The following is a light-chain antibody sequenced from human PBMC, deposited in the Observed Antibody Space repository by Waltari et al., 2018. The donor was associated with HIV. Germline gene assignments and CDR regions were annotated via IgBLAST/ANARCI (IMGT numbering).Light chain of an antibody. CDR3: QQRSNWPPKYT. CDR2: HAS. V-gene: IGKV3-11*01. CDR1: ESISFF. J-gene: IGKJ2*01. Sequence: EIVLTQSPATLSLSPGERATPSYRACESISFFLARSQKKPGQAPSPLIYHASNRATGIPARLSGNGSGTDFTLTINGLTPEDVAVYYCQQRSNWPPKYTFGQGTKLEIK.